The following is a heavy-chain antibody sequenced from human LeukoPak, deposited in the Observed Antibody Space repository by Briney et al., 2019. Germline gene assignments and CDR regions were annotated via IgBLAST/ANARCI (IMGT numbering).Heavy chain of an antibody. Sequence: GGSLRLSCAASGFTFSSYAMSWVRQAPGKGLEWVSAISSSGGNTYYADSVKGRFTISRDNSKNTLYLQMNSLRAEDTAVYYCARDWGYYGSGSTKSWFDPWGQGTLVTVSS. D-gene: IGHD3-10*01. J-gene: IGHJ5*02. CDR2: ISSSGGNT. CDR3: ARDWGYYGSGSTKSWFDP. CDR1: GFTFSSYA. V-gene: IGHV3-23*01.